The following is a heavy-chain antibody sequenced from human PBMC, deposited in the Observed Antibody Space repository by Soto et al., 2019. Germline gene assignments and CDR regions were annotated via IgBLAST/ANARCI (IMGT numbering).Heavy chain of an antibody. CDR3: ARDRGVVVVAATAVDY. D-gene: IGHD2-15*01. CDR2: ISYDGSNK. Sequence: GGSLRLSCAASGFTFSSYAMHWVRQAPGKGLEWVAVISYDGSNKYYADSVKGRFTISRDNAKNSLYLQMNSLRAEDTAVYYCARDRGVVVVAATAVDYWGQGTLVTVSS. V-gene: IGHV3-30-3*01. J-gene: IGHJ4*02. CDR1: GFTFSSYA.